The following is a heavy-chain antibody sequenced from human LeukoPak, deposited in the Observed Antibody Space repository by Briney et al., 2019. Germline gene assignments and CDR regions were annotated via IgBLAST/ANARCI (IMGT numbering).Heavy chain of an antibody. V-gene: IGHV5-51*01. CDR1: GYSFTNHW. CDR2: IYPGDSDT. CDR3: ARKVVSRWEH. J-gene: IGHJ1*01. D-gene: IGHD6-13*01. Sequence: GESLKISCKGSGYSFTNHWIGWARQMPGKGLEWMGIIYPGDSDTRYSPSSQGQVTISVDKSSSTAYLQWDSLKASDTAIYYCARKVVSRWEHWGQGTLVTVSS.